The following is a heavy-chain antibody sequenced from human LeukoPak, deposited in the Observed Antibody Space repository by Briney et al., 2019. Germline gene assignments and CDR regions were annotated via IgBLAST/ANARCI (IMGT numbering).Heavy chain of an antibody. CDR1: GDSVSSNSAA. CDR2: TYYRSKWYN. Sequence: SQTLSLTCAISGDSVSSNSAAWNWIRQSPSRGLGWLGRTYYRSKWYNDYAVSVKSRITINPDTSKNQFSLQLNSVTPEDTAVYYCARVGSSSWYYYYYGMDVWGQGTTVTVSS. D-gene: IGHD6-13*01. J-gene: IGHJ6*02. CDR3: ARVGSSSWYYYYYGMDV. V-gene: IGHV6-1*01.